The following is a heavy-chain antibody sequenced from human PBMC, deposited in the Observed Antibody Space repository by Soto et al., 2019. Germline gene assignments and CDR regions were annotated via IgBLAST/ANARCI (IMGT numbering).Heavy chain of an antibody. CDR3: ARGPSSGSYYGKHAFDI. J-gene: IGHJ3*02. V-gene: IGHV4-34*01. CDR1: GGSFSGYY. CDR2: INHSGST. D-gene: IGHD1-26*01. Sequence: PSETLSLTCAVYGGSFSGYYWSWIRQPPGKGLEWIGEINHSGSTNYNPSLKSRVTISVDTSKNQFSLKLSSVTAADTAVYYCARGPSSGSYYGKHAFDIWGQGTMVTVSS.